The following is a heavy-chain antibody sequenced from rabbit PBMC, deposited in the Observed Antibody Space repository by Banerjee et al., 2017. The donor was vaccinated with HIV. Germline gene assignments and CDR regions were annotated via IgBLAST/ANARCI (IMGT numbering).Heavy chain of an antibody. CDR2: INTISGNT. CDR3: ARDPGAFGYGRFNL. D-gene: IGHD6-1*01. J-gene: IGHJ4*01. Sequence: QSLEESGGGLVKPEGSLTLTCTASAFSFSNKYVMCWVRQAPGKGLEWIACINTISGNTVYASWAKGRFTISKTSSTTVTLQMTSLTAADTATYFCARDPGAFGYGRFNLWGPGTLVTVS. V-gene: IGHV1S40*01. CDR1: AFSFSNKYV.